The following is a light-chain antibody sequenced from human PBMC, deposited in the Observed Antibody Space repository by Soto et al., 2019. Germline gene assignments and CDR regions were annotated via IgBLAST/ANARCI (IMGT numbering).Light chain of an antibody. V-gene: IGKV3-20*01. Sequence: EIVLTQSPGTLSLSPGERATLSCRASQSVSNTYLAWYQQKPGQAPRLLIYGASSRATGIPDRFSGSGSGTDFTLSISRLEPEDFAVYYCQQYGSSPYTFGPGTKLEIK. CDR2: GAS. J-gene: IGKJ2*01. CDR3: QQYGSSPYT. CDR1: QSVSNTY.